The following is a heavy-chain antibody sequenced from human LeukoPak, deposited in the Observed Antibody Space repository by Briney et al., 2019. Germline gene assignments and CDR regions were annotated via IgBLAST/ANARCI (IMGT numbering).Heavy chain of an antibody. CDR1: GGPFSGYY. CDR2: INHSGST. J-gene: IGHJ4*02. CDR3: ARGHGTGDPYYFDY. Sequence: PSETLSLTCAVYGGPFSGYYWSWIRQPPGKGLEWIGEINHSGSTNYNPSLKSRVTISVDTSKNQFSLKLSSVTAADTAVYYCARGHGTGDPYYFDYWGQGTLVTVSS. V-gene: IGHV4-34*01. D-gene: IGHD7-27*01.